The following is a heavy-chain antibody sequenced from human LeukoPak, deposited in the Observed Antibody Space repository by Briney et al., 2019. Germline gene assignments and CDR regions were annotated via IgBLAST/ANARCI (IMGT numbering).Heavy chain of an antibody. CDR1: GYTFTGYY. Sequence: GASVKVSCKASGYTFTGYYMHWVRQAPGQGLAWMGWINPNSGGTNYAQKFQGRVTMTRDTSISTAYMELSRLRSDDTAVYYCARDSVMAKGFPTWFDPWSQGTLVTVSS. CDR3: ARDSVMAKGFPTWFDP. V-gene: IGHV1-2*02. CDR2: INPNSGGT. D-gene: IGHD5-24*01. J-gene: IGHJ5*02.